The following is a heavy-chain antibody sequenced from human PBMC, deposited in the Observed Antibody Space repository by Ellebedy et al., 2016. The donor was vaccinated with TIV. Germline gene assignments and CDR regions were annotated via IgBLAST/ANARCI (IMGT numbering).Heavy chain of an antibody. CDR1: GYTFTGYY. J-gene: IGHJ4*02. CDR3: ARDHLPVSSYSVYDY. V-gene: IGHV1-18*04. D-gene: IGHD5-18*01. Sequence: ASVKVSCKASGYTFTGYYIHWVRQAPGQGLEWMGWISAYNGNTNYAQKLQGRVTMTTDTSTSTAYMELRSLRSDDTAVYYCARDHLPVSSYSVYDYWGQGTLVTVSS. CDR2: ISAYNGNT.